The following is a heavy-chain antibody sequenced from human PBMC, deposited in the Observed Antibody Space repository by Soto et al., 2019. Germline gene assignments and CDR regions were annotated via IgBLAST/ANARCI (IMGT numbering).Heavy chain of an antibody. J-gene: IGHJ5*02. Sequence: QVQLQESGPGLVKPSETLSLTCTVSGGSVSSGSYYWSWIRQPPGKGLEWIGYIYYSGSTNYNPPLKSRVTISVDTSKNQFSLKLSSVTAADTAVYYCARFPYSSSWYNWFDPWGQGTLVTVSS. V-gene: IGHV4-61*01. CDR2: IYYSGST. CDR1: GGSVSSGSYY. D-gene: IGHD6-13*01. CDR3: ARFPYSSSWYNWFDP.